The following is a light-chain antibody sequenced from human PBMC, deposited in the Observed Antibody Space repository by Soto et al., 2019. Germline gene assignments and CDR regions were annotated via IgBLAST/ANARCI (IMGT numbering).Light chain of an antibody. CDR1: GSDVGGYNY. Sequence: QSVLTQPASVSGAPVQAITISCTGTGSDVGGYNYVSWYQQYPGKAPKLMIYDVSNRPSGVSNRFSGSKSGNTAALIIFGLQAEDEADYYCCSYTSSSTYVFGTGTKVTVL. V-gene: IGLV2-14*01. CDR2: DVS. CDR3: CSYTSSSTYV. J-gene: IGLJ1*01.